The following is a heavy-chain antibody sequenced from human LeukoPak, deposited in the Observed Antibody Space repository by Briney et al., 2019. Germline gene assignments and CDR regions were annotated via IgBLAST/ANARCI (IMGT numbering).Heavy chain of an antibody. CDR1: GLTFSSYA. V-gene: IGHV3-23*01. CDR2: ISGSGGRT. Sequence: GGSLRLSCAASGLTFSSYAMSWVRQAPGKGLEWVSAISGSGGRTYYADSVKGRFTISRDNSKNTLYPQMNSLRAEDTATYYCAKDHTLWAGAYYFDYWGQGALVTVSS. D-gene: IGHD3/OR15-3a*01. CDR3: AKDHTLWAGAYYFDY. J-gene: IGHJ4*02.